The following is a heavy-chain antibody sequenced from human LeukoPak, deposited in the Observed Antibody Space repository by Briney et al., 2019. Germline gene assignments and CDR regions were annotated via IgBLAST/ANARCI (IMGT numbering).Heavy chain of an antibody. V-gene: IGHV3-66*01. CDR3: ARDAILTGYYNFDY. J-gene: IGHJ4*02. CDR1: GFTVSSNY. CDR2: IYSGGST. Sequence: PGGSLRLSCAASGFTVSSNYMSWVRQAPGKGLEWVSVIYSGGSTYYADSVKGRFTISRDNSKNTLYLQMNSLRAEDTAVYYCARDAILTGYYNFDYWGQGTLVTVSS. D-gene: IGHD3-9*01.